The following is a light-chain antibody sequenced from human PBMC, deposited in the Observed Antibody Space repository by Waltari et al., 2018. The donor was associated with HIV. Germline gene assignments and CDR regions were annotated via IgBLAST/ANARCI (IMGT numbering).Light chain of an antibody. CDR2: GKN. CDR3: NSRDSNGAHVV. Sequence: SSELTQDPTMSVTLGPTVKISCHGDSLKNYYAARYKQKPRQAPLLILYGKNKRPSGIPDRFSGSFSGNSAYLTIIGTQAEDEAEYYCNSRDSNGAHVVFGGGTKLTVL. V-gene: IGLV3-19*01. CDR1: SLKNYY. J-gene: IGLJ2*01.